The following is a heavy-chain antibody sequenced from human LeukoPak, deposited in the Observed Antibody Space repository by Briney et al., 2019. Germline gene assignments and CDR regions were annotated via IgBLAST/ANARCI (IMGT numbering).Heavy chain of an antibody. V-gene: IGHV3-23*01. CDR3: ARGVRKDGSPYYFDY. CDR1: GFTFSSYA. D-gene: IGHD5-24*01. Sequence: PGGSLRLSCAASGFTFSSYAMSWVRQAPGKGLEWVSAISGSGGSTYYADSVKGRFTISRDNAKNSLYLQMNSLRAEDTAVYYCARGVRKDGSPYYFDYWGQGTLVTVSS. J-gene: IGHJ4*02. CDR2: ISGSGGST.